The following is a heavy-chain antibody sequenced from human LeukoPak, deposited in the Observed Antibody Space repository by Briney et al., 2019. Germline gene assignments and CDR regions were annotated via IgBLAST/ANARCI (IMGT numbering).Heavy chain of an antibody. V-gene: IGHV3-21*01. J-gene: IGHJ4*02. CDR1: GFTFSTYS. Sequence: GGSLRLSCAASGFTFSTYSMNWVRQAPGRGLEWVSSINSGGYIYHAESVKGRFTISRDNAQNSLYLQMNSLRAEDTAVYYCAREGGYCFGAGCRYFDYWGQGTLVTVSS. CDR2: INSGGYI. CDR3: AREGGYCFGAGCRYFDY. D-gene: IGHD2-15*01.